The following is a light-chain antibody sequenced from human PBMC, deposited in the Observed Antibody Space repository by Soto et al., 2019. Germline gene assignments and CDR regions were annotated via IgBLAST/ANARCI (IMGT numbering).Light chain of an antibody. CDR3: HPRQSWPRT. CDR2: LAS. J-gene: IGKJ1*01. V-gene: IGKV3-11*01. CDR1: QAVNTR. Sequence: EIVLTQSPATLSSFPGDRVTLSCRASQAVNTRLAWYQHKPGQAPRLLIYLASNRAAGVPARFSGSGSGTDFPLTISDVEPEDFAVYCCHPRQSWPRTFGQGTKVDIK.